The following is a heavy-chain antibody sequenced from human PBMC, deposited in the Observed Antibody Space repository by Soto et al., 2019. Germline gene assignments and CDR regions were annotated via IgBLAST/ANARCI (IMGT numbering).Heavy chain of an antibody. D-gene: IGHD3-10*01. CDR1: GGSISRYY. Sequence: SETLSLTCTVSGGSISRYYWNWIRQPPGKGLEWIGYIYYSGSTNYNPSLKSRVTISVDTSKNQFSLKLSSVTAADTAVYYCARDPGSGSYYGWFDPWGQGTLVTSPQ. CDR2: IYYSGST. CDR3: ARDPGSGSYYGWFDP. V-gene: IGHV4-59*01. J-gene: IGHJ5*02.